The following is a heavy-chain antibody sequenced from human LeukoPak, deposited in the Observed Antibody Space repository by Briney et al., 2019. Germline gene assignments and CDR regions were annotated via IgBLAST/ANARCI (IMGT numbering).Heavy chain of an antibody. CDR2: IYYSGTT. D-gene: IGHD3-22*01. J-gene: IGHJ4*02. CDR1: GGSISSYY. CDR3: ARGELDSSFDY. V-gene: IGHV4-59*12. Sequence: KPSETLSLTCTVSGGSISSYYWSWIRQPPGKGLEWIGYIYYSGTTNYNPSLKSRVTMSVDTSKNQFSLKLSSVTAADTAVYYCARGELDSSFDYWGQGTLVTVSS.